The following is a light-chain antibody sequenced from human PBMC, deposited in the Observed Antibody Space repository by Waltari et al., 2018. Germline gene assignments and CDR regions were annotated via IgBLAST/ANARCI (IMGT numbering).Light chain of an antibody. CDR3: QQYNNWPLT. CDR1: QSVSSN. Sequence: ETVMTQSPATPSVSPGERATLSCRASQSVSSNLAWYQQKPGQAPRLLIYGASTRAPGIPARFSGSGSGTEFTLTISSLQSEDFAVYYCQQYNNWPLTFGPGTKVDIK. J-gene: IGKJ3*01. V-gene: IGKV3-15*01. CDR2: GAS.